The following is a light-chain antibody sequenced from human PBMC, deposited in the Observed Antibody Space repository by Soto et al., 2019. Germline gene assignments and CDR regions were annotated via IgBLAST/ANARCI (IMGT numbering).Light chain of an antibody. Sequence: DIVLTQSPATLSLSPGERATVSCRTSQSVSNYLAWYQQKPGQPPRLLIYGASNRATGIPARFSGSGSGTDFTLTISSLEPEDLAVYYCQQRSSTWTFGQGTKVDTK. CDR3: QQRSSTWT. CDR2: GAS. V-gene: IGKV3-11*01. CDR1: QSVSNY. J-gene: IGKJ1*01.